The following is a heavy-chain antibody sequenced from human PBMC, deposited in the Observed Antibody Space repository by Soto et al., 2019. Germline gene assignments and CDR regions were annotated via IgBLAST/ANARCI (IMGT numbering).Heavy chain of an antibody. CDR1: GDSFNTYP. D-gene: IGHD3-9*01. J-gene: IGHJ4*02. CDR3: ARERRGFLTAYDY. Sequence: QVQLVQSGAEVKKPGSSVKVSCKSSGDSFNTYPIAWVRQAPGQGLEWMGGLMPIVGRASYAQKLQGRVIITADEATSTAYMELTSLRYADTATYYCARERRGFLTAYDYWGQGTLVTVSS. V-gene: IGHV1-69*01. CDR2: LMPIVGRA.